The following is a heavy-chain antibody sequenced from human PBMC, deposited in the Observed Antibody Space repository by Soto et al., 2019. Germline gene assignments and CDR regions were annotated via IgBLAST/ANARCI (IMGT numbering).Heavy chain of an antibody. CDR1: GGSFSGYY. D-gene: IGHD3-10*01. J-gene: IGHJ5*02. CDR2: INHSGST. CDR3: ARVGYYGSGSNGFDP. Sequence: SETLSLTCAVYGGSFSGYYWSWIRQPPGKGLEWIGEINHSGSTNYNPSLKSRVTISVDTSKNQFSLKLSSVTAADTAVYYCARVGYYGSGSNGFDPWGQGTLVTVSS. V-gene: IGHV4-34*01.